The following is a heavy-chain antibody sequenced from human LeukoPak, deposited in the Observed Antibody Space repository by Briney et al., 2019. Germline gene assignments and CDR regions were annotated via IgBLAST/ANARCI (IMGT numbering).Heavy chain of an antibody. Sequence: SETLSLTCTVFGGSISSGDYYWSWIRQPPGKGLEWIGYIYYSGSTYYNPSLKSRVTISVDTSKNQFSLKLSSVTAADTAVYYCARDIPAEYYYGSGSPSGYFDYWGQGTLVTVSS. CDR3: ARDIPAEYYYGSGSPSGYFDY. V-gene: IGHV4-30-4*01. D-gene: IGHD3-10*01. CDR2: IYYSGST. CDR1: GGSISSGDYY. J-gene: IGHJ4*02.